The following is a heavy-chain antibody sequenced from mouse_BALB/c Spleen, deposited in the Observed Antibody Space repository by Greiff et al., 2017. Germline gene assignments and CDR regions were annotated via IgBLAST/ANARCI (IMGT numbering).Heavy chain of an antibody. D-gene: IGHD2-4*01. Sequence: VQLQQSGAELVRPGSSVKISCKASGYAFSSYWMNWVKQRPGQGLEWIGQIYPGDGDTNYNGKFKGKATLTADKSSSTAYMQLSSLTSEDSAVYFCARSDDYDDYYAMDYWGQGTSVTVSS. CDR2: IYPGDGDT. V-gene: IGHV1-80*01. J-gene: IGHJ4*01. CDR1: GYAFSSYW. CDR3: ARSDDYDDYYAMDY.